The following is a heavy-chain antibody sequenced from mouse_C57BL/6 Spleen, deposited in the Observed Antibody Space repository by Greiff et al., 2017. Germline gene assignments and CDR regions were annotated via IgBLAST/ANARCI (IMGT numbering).Heavy chain of an antibody. CDR2: ISPSDSET. V-gene: IGHV1-61*01. CDR1: GYTFTSYW. D-gene: IGHD1-1*01. J-gene: IGHJ3*01. CDR3: ARLGYYGSSS. Sequence: QVQLQQPGAELVRPGSSVKLSCKASGYTFTSYWMDWVKQRPGQGLEWIGNISPSDSETHYNQKFKDKATLTVDKSSSTAYMQLSSLTSEDSAVYYCARLGYYGSSSWGQGTLVTVSA.